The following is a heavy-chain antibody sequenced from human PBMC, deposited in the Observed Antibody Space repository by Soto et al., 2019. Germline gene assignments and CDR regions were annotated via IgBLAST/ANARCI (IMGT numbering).Heavy chain of an antibody. J-gene: IGHJ6*02. Sequence: PGESLKISCKGSGYSFTSYWISWVRQMPGKGLEWMGRIDPSDSYTNYSPSFQGHVTISADKSISTAYLQWSSLKPSDTAMYYCARLDIVVVPAAYNYYYYGMDVWGQGTTVTVSS. CDR1: GYSFTSYW. D-gene: IGHD2-2*01. CDR2: IDPSDSYT. CDR3: ARLDIVVVPAAYNYYYYGMDV. V-gene: IGHV5-10-1*01.